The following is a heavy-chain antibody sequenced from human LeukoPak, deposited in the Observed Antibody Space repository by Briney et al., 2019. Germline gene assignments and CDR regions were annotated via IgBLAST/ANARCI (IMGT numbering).Heavy chain of an antibody. V-gene: IGHV3-23*01. D-gene: IGHD3-22*01. CDR2: ISGSGGNT. CDR3: AKDHGGYYDSSGYYKHDY. CDR1: GFTFSSYA. J-gene: IGHJ4*02. Sequence: GGSLRLSCAASGFTFSSYAMSWVRQAPGKGLEWVSAISGSGGNTYYADSVKGRFTISRDNSKNTLYLQMNSLRAEDTAVYYCAKDHGGYYDSSGYYKHDYWGQGTLVTVSS.